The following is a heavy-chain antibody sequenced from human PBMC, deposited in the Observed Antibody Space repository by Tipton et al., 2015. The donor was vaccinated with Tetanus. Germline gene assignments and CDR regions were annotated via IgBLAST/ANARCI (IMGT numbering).Heavy chain of an antibody. CDR2: ISYDGSNK. CDR3: ARDGGGYSYAERVYYYYGMDV. V-gene: IGHV3-30-3*01. Sequence: SLRLSCAASGFTFSSYAMHWVRQAPGKGLEWVAVISYDGSNKYYADSVKGRFTISRDNSKITLYLQTNSLRAEDTAVYYCARDGGGYSYAERVYYYYGMDVWGQGTTVTVSS. D-gene: IGHD5-18*01. CDR1: GFTFSSYA. J-gene: IGHJ6*02.